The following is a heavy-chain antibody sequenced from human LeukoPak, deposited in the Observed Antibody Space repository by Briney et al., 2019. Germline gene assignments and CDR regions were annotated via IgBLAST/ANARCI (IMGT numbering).Heavy chain of an antibody. CDR1: GFTFSNAW. CDR2: IKSKTDGGTT. D-gene: IGHD2-21*02. CDR3: TREAVTANGYFDY. J-gene: IGHJ4*02. Sequence: GGSLRLSCAASGFTFSNAWMTWVRQAPGKGLEWVGRIKSKTDGGTTDYAAPVKGRFTISRDDSKNTLYLQMNSLKAEDTAVYYCTREAVTANGYFDYWGQGTLVTVSS. V-gene: IGHV3-15*01.